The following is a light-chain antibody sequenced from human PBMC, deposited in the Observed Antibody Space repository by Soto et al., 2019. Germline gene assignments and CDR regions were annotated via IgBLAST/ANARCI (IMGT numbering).Light chain of an antibody. CDR2: DAS. CDR1: QSVSSNY. Sequence: EIVLTQSPGTLSLSPGERATLSCRASQSVSSNYLAWYQQKPGQAPRLLIYDASSRATGIPDRFSGSGSGTDFPLTISRLEPEDCAVYYCQQYGGSPRTFGQGTKVEVK. V-gene: IGKV3-20*01. J-gene: IGKJ1*01. CDR3: QQYGGSPRT.